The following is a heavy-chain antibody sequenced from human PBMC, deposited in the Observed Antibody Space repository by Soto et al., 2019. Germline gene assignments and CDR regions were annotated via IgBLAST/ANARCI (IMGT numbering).Heavy chain of an antibody. Sequence: QVQLVESGGGVVQPGRSLRLSCAASGFTFSSYGMHWVRQAPGKGLEWVAVIWYDGSNKYYADSVKGRFTISRDNSKNTLYLQMNSLRAEVTAVYYCSVGYSGYFYYWGQGTLVTVSS. J-gene: IGHJ4*02. CDR1: GFTFSSYG. D-gene: IGHD5-12*01. CDR2: IWYDGSNK. CDR3: SVGYSGYFYY. V-gene: IGHV3-33*01.